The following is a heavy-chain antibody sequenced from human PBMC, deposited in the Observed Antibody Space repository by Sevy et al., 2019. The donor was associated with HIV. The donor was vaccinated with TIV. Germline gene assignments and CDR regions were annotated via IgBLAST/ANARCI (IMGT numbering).Heavy chain of an antibody. CDR2: ITGYSTDI. CDR3: AGAEQTYFFDY. V-gene: IGHV3-21*06. Sequence: GGSLRLSCAASGFTFNKYNMNWVRQAPGKGLEWVSTITGYSTDIYYADSVKGRFTISRDDAKNSLYRQMNGLRAEDTAIYYCAGAEQTYFFDYWGQGTLVTVSS. CDR1: GFTFNKYN. J-gene: IGHJ4*02.